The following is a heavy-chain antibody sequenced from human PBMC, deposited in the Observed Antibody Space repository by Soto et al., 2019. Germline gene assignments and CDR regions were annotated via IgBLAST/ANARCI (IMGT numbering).Heavy chain of an antibody. CDR3: ARGRLAWAGVSITMVRGVMHYYYGMDV. Sequence: SETLSLTCTVSGGSISSGGYYWSWIRQHPGKGLEWIGEINHSGSTNYNPSLKSRGTISVDTSKNQFSLKLSSVTAADTAVYYCARGRLAWAGVSITMVRGVMHYYYGMDVRGQGTTVTVSS. D-gene: IGHD3-10*01. CDR1: GGSISSGGYY. V-gene: IGHV4-61*08. CDR2: INHSGST. J-gene: IGHJ6*02.